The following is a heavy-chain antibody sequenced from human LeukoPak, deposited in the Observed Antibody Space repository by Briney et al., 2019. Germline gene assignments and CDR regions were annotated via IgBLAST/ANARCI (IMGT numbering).Heavy chain of an antibody. D-gene: IGHD4-17*01. CDR1: GGSISSSSYY. J-gene: IGHJ6*02. V-gene: IGHV4-39*01. Sequence: SETLTLTCTVSGGSISSSSYYWGWIRPPPGKGLEWIGSIYYSGSTYYNPSLKSRVTIFVDTSKNQFSLKLSSVTAADTAVYYWARPTGATVTLMDVWGQGTTVTVSS. CDR3: ARPTGATVTLMDV. CDR2: IYYSGST.